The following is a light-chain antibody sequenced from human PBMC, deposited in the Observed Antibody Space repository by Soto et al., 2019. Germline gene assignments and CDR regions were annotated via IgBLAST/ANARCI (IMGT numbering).Light chain of an antibody. J-gene: IGKJ5*01. CDR2: EAS. V-gene: IGKV1-9*01. CDR3: QQLYTLPFT. CDR1: HDISTF. Sequence: DSQMTQTQTLLSGSIGDRVTITCRASHDISTFLAWYQQKPGKAPKLLIYEASTLQSGVPSRFSGSGSGTEFTLTISGLLPEDFAAYHCQQLYTLPFTFGQGTRLEIK.